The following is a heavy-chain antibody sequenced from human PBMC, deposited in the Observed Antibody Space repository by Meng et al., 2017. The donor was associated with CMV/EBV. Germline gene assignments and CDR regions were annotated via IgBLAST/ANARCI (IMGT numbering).Heavy chain of an antibody. J-gene: IGHJ4*02. D-gene: IGHD1-7*01. CDR2: IIPIFGTA. V-gene: IGHV1-69*12. CDR1: GGTFSSYA. Sequence: VQLVQCGAEVKKPGSSGKSSCKASGGTFSSYAISWVRQAPGQGLEWMGGIIPIFGTANYAQKFQGRVTITADESTSTAYMELSSLRSEDTAVYYCARGSGAGTTWSYFDYWGQGTLVTVSS. CDR3: ARGSGAGTTWSYFDY.